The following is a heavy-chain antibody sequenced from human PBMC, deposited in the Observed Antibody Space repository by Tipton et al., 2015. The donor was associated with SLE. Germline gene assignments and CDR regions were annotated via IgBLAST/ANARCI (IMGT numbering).Heavy chain of an antibody. D-gene: IGHD2-8*02. Sequence: SGFIFSTYSMNWVRQAPGKGLQWLSYISSSGSTIYYADSVKGRFTISRDNAKNSLSLQMNSLRAEDTAVYYCARGGDCTGGVCYSYYYYGLDVWGQGTTVTVSS. CDR2: ISSSGSTI. J-gene: IGHJ6*02. CDR1: GFIFSTYS. CDR3: ARGGDCTGGVCYSYYYYGLDV. V-gene: IGHV3-48*04.